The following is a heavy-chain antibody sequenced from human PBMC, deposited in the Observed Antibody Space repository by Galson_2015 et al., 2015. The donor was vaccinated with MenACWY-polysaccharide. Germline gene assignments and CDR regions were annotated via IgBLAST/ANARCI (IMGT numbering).Heavy chain of an antibody. J-gene: IGHJ4*02. CDR2: IRSKPDGGTT. CDR1: GLTFGDYA. V-gene: IGHV3-49*03. Sequence: SLRLSCATSGLTFGDYAMAWFRQGPGKGLEWVGFIRSKPDGGTTNYAASVKGRFTISRDDSKSIAYLQMDSLKTEDTAVYYCTRDRPIDYWGQGTLVTVSS. CDR3: TRDRPIDY.